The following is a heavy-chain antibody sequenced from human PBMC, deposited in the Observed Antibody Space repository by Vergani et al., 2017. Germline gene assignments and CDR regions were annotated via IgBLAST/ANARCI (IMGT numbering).Heavy chain of an antibody. CDR1: GYSFTSYW. Sequence: EVQLVQSGAEVKKPGESLRISCKGSGYSFTSYWISWVRQMPGKGLEWMGRIDPSDSYTNYSPSFQGNVTISADKSISTAYLQWSSLKASDTAMYYCARHGIEPGYCSSTSCLLPDYGGQGTLVTVSS. D-gene: IGHD2-2*01. V-gene: IGHV5-10-1*01. CDR2: IDPSDSYT. CDR3: ARHGIEPGYCSSTSCLLPDY. J-gene: IGHJ4*02.